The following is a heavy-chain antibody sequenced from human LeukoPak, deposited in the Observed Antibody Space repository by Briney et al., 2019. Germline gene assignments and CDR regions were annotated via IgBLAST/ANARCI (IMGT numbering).Heavy chain of an antibody. Sequence: GGSLRLSCAASGFTFSSYEMNWVRQAPGKGLERLAYISGSGDLVHYADSVKGRFTISRDNAKNSPYLQMNSLRAEDTALYYCAKDKEYSSSSDFDYWGQGTLVTVSS. CDR3: AKDKEYSSSSDFDY. CDR1: GFTFSSYE. D-gene: IGHD6-6*01. CDR2: ISGSGDLV. V-gene: IGHV3-48*03. J-gene: IGHJ4*02.